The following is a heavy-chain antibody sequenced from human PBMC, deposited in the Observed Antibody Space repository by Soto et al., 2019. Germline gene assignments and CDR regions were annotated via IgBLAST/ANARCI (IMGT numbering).Heavy chain of an antibody. Sequence: VSVKVSCKASGYTFTGYYMHWVRQAPGQGLEWMGWINPNSGGTNYAQKFQGWVTMTRDTSISTAYMELSRLRSDDTAVYYCARALDSSGWYAFDIWGQGTMVTVSS. J-gene: IGHJ3*02. D-gene: IGHD6-19*01. CDR1: GYTFTGYY. CDR2: INPNSGGT. CDR3: ARALDSSGWYAFDI. V-gene: IGHV1-2*04.